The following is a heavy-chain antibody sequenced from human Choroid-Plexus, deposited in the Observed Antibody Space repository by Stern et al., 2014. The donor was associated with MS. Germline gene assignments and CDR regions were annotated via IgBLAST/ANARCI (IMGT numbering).Heavy chain of an antibody. CDR1: GFTFGSCA. D-gene: IGHD2/OR15-2a*01. CDR3: AKDRQYLTYFFDH. V-gene: IGHV3-30*18. J-gene: IGHJ5*02. CDR2: VSYDGSNK. Sequence: QVQLVESAGGVVQPGRPLRLSCVASGFTFGSCALHWVRQAPGTGLEWVAGVSYDGSNKYYADSVKGRFTISRDNSQNTLYMQMSSLRPEDTAVYYCAKDRQYLTYFFDHWGQGSLVTVSS.